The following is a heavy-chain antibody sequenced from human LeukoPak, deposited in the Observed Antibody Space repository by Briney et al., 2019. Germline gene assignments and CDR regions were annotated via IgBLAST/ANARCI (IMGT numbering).Heavy chain of an antibody. CDR2: IIPIFGTA. CDR3: AGSGSSPNWFDP. CDR1: GGTFSSYA. V-gene: IGHV1-69*05. D-gene: IGHD3-3*01. J-gene: IGHJ5*02. Sequence: SVKVSCKASGGTFSSYAISWVRQAPGQGLEWMGGIIPIFGTANYAQKFQGRVTITTDESTSTAYMELSSLRSEDTAVHYCAGSGSSPNWFDPWGQGTLVTVSS.